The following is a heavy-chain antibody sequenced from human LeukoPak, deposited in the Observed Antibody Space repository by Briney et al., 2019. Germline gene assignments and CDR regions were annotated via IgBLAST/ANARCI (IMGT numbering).Heavy chain of an antibody. CDR2: IYHSGST. CDR1: GGSISSYY. J-gene: IGHJ4*02. CDR3: ARAQGYCSSTSCYAIRRFDY. D-gene: IGHD2-2*01. V-gene: IGHV4-59*01. Sequence: SETLSLTCTVSGGSISSYYWSWIRQPPGKGLEWIGYIYHSGSTNYNPSLKSRVTISVDTSKNQFSLKLSSVTAADTAVYYCARAQGYCSSTSCYAIRRFDYWGQGTLVTVSS.